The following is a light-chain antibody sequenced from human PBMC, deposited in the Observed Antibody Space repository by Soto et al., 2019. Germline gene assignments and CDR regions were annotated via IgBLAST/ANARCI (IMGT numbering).Light chain of an antibody. J-gene: IGKJ1*01. V-gene: IGKV3-20*01. Sequence: EIVLTQSPGTLSLSPGERATLSCRASQSVSSSYLAWYQQKLGQAPRLIIYGASSRETGIPDRFSGSGSGTEFTLTISRLEPEDFEVYYCQQYGSSPWTFGQGTKVDIK. CDR1: QSVSSSY. CDR3: QQYGSSPWT. CDR2: GAS.